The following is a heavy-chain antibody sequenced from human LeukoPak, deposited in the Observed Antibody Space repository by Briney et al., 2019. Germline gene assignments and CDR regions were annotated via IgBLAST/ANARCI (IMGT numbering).Heavy chain of an antibody. J-gene: IGHJ5*02. CDR1: GGTFSSYA. CDR2: IIPIFGTA. D-gene: IGHD6-13*01. Sequence: SVKVSCKASGGTFSSYAISWVRQAPGQGLEWMGGIIPIFGTANYAQKFQGRVTITTDESTSTAYMGLSSLRSEDTAVYYCARATPGIAAAGTWWFDPWGQGTLVTVSS. V-gene: IGHV1-69*05. CDR3: ARATPGIAAAGTWWFDP.